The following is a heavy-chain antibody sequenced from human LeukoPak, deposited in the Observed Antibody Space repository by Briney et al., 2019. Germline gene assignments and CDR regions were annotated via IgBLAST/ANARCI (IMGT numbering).Heavy chain of an antibody. CDR2: VYSGGST. J-gene: IGHJ4*02. V-gene: IGHV3-66*01. D-gene: IGHD6-13*01. Sequence: PGGSLRLSCAASGFTISDKYMTWVRQAPGKGLEWVSVVYSGGSTYYGDSVKGRFTISRDNAKNTLYLQMNSLRAEDTADYCCARVTDSSSWVIAYWGQGTLVTVSS. CDR1: GFTISDKY. CDR3: ARVTDSSSWVIAY.